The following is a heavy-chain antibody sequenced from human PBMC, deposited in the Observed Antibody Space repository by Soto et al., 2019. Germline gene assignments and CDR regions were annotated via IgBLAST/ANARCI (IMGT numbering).Heavy chain of an antibody. J-gene: IGHJ6*03. D-gene: IGHD4-17*01. Sequence: EVQLLESGGGLVQPGGSLRLSCAASGFTFSSYAMSWVRQAPGKGLEWVSAISGSGGSTYYAHSVKGPITISSDNSKDTLDLQMDSLRGNDTAVYYCAKEYDDYGLGDYRDVWGKGTTVTVSS. CDR3: AKEYDDYGLGDYRDV. CDR1: GFTFSSYA. V-gene: IGHV3-23*01. CDR2: ISGSGGST.